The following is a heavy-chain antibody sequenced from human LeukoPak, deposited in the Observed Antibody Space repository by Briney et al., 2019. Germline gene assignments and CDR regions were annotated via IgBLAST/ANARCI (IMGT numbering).Heavy chain of an antibody. CDR1: GGTFNSYT. CDR2: IIPILGIA. J-gene: IGHJ4*02. Sequence: SVKVSCKASGGTFNSYTISWVRQAPGQGLEWMGRIIPILGIANYAQKFQGRVTITADKSTSTAYMELSSLRSEDTAVYYCARDLGCSSTSCYTDFDYWGQGTLVTVSS. D-gene: IGHD2-2*02. V-gene: IGHV1-69*04. CDR3: ARDLGCSSTSCYTDFDY.